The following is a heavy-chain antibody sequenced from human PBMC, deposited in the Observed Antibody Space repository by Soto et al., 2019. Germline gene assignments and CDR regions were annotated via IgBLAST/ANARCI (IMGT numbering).Heavy chain of an antibody. CDR2: IYSRGTT. D-gene: IGHD3-9*01. CDR1: GGSISGHY. Sequence: SETLSLTCSVSGGSISGHYWSWIRLPAGRRLQWVGRIYSRGTTNYNPSLKSPVRMSVDTDRNSFSLRLDSVTAADTAVYYCARNFAIAPTGTAFDSWGRGVMVTVSS. CDR3: ARNFAIAPTGTAFDS. J-gene: IGHJ4*02. V-gene: IGHV4-4*07.